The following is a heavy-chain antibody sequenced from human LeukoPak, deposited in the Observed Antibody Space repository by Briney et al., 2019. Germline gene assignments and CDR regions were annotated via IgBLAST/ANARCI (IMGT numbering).Heavy chain of an antibody. CDR3: ARHGYYDSGRGFDY. Sequence: GESLKISCKGSGFTLTDQWIAWVRQMPGRGLEWVGIIYPGDSDTRYSPSFQGRVTISADKSISTASLQWSSLKASDTAMYYCARHGYYDSGRGFDYWGQGTLVTVSS. J-gene: IGHJ4*02. V-gene: IGHV5-51*01. CDR1: GFTLTDQW. D-gene: IGHD3-10*01. CDR2: IYPGDSDT.